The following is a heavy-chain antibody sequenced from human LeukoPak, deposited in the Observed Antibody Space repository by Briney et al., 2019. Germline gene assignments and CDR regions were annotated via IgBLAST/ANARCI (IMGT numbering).Heavy chain of an antibody. CDR3: ARDLNSSGNLDY. CDR1: GFTFSSYA. D-gene: IGHD6-19*01. V-gene: IGHV3-30-3*01. CDR2: ISYDGSNK. Sequence: GRSLRLSCAASGFTFSSYAMHWVRQAPGKGLEWVAVISYDGSNKYYADSVKGRFTISRDNSKNTLYLQVNSLRAEDTAVYYCARDLNSSGNLDYWGQGTLVTVSS. J-gene: IGHJ4*02.